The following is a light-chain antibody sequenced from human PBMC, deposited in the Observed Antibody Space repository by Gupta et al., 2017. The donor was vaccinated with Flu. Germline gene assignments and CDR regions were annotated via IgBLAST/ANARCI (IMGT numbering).Light chain of an antibody. V-gene: IGKV3-20*01. Sequence: EIVLTQSPGTLSLSPGERATLSCRATQTISNNYLAWYQQKPGQAPRLLIFGASSRASGIPARFSGSGSGTDLTLTISRLEAEDFAVYYCQQYGNSWWTFGQGTKVEIK. CDR2: GAS. CDR1: QTISNNY. CDR3: QQYGNSWWT. J-gene: IGKJ1*01.